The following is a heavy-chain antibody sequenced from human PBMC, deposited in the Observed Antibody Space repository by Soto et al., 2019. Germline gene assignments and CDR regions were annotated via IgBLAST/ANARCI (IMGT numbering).Heavy chain of an antibody. D-gene: IGHD6-19*01. CDR1: GYTFTSYG. Sequence: ASVKVSCKSSGYTFTSYGISWVRQAPGQGLEWMGWISAYNGNTNYAQKLQGRVTMTTDTSTSTAYMELRSLRSDDTAVYYCARVPPSTKRSSGWYAYWGQGTLVTVSS. V-gene: IGHV1-18*01. J-gene: IGHJ4*02. CDR3: ARVPPSTKRSSGWYAY. CDR2: ISAYNGNT.